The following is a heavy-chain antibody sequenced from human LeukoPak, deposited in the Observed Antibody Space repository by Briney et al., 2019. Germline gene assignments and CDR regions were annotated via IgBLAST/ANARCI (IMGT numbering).Heavy chain of an antibody. Sequence: GGSLRLSCAASGFTFSSYGMHWVRQAPGKGLEWVAVVSYDGSNKYYADSVKGRFTISRDNSKNTLYLQMNSLRAEDTAVYYCAKAHQRRDDSSGYYLDYWGQGTLVTVSS. D-gene: IGHD3-22*01. CDR1: GFTFSSYG. V-gene: IGHV3-30*18. J-gene: IGHJ4*02. CDR2: VSYDGSNK. CDR3: AKAHQRRDDSSGYYLDY.